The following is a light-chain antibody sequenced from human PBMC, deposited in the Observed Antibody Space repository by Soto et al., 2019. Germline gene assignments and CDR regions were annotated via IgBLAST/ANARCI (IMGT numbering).Light chain of an antibody. CDR2: GAS. CDR3: QQYHDCPLLT. V-gene: IGKV3-15*01. Sequence: EILLTQSPATLSVAPGERATLSCRSSQSVASYLSWYHQKPGQSPRLLIYGASTRATGVPAMFSGSGSGTEFTITISSLQYADYAAYYCQQYHDCPLLTFGGGTKVDIK. J-gene: IGKJ4*01. CDR1: QSVASY.